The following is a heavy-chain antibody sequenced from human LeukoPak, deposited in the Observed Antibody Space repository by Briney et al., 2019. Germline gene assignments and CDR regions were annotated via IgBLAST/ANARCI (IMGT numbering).Heavy chain of an antibody. CDR3: ARGGHERYSGCDLHY. Sequence: GESLKISCKGSGYSFTSYWIGWVRQMPGKGLEWMGIIYPGDSDTRYSPSFQGQVTISADKSISTAYLQWSSLKASDTAMYYCARGGHERYSGCDLHYWGQGTLVTVSS. J-gene: IGHJ4*02. V-gene: IGHV5-51*01. D-gene: IGHD5-12*01. CDR2: IYPGDSDT. CDR1: GYSFTSYW.